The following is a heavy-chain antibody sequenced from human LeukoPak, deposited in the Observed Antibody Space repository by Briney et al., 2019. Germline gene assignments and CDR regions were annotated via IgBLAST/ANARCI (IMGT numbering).Heavy chain of an antibody. J-gene: IGHJ4*02. Sequence: ASVKVSCKASGYTFTGYYMHWVRQAPGQGLEWMGWINPNSGGTNYAQKFQGRVTMTRDTSISTAYMELSRLRSDDTAVYYCARMDHGMIVVGYDYWGQGTLVTVSS. CDR1: GYTFTGYY. V-gene: IGHV1-2*02. D-gene: IGHD3-22*01. CDR3: ARMDHGMIVVGYDY. CDR2: INPNSGGT.